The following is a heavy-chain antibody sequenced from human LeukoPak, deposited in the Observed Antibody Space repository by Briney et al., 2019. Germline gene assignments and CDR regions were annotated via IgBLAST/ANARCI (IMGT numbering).Heavy chain of an antibody. CDR1: GFIVSDHY. Sequence: GGSLRLPCVVSGFIVSDHYMSWVRQSPGTGLEWVSGISGSGDNTYYADSVKGRFTISRDNSKNTLYVQVNSLGTEDTAAYYCAKGSYYDSSGSFYFDYWGQGTLVTVSS. CDR3: AKGSYYDSSGSFYFDY. V-gene: IGHV3-23*01. J-gene: IGHJ4*02. D-gene: IGHD3-22*01. CDR2: ISGSGDNT.